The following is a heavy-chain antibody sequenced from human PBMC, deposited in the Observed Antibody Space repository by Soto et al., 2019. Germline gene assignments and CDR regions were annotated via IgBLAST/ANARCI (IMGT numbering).Heavy chain of an antibody. V-gene: IGHV1-3*01. D-gene: IGHD1-26*01. J-gene: IGHJ2*01. Sequence: QVQLVQSGAEVKKPGASVKVSCKASGYTFTSYAMHWVRQAPGQRLEWMGWINAGNGNTKYSQKSHGRVTITRDTSASTDYKELSTLRSEDTAVYYCARGGSNYWCLDIWGRGTLVAVS. CDR1: GYTFTSYA. CDR2: INAGNGNT. CDR3: ARGGSNYWCLDI.